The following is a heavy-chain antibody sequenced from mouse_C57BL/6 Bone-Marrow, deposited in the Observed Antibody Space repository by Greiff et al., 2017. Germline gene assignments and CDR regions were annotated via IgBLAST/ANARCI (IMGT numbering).Heavy chain of an antibody. J-gene: IGHJ3*01. CDR2: IYPRSGNT. D-gene: IGHD3-3*01. V-gene: IGHV1-81*01. CDR3: ARNKGAWFAY. CDR1: GYTFTSYG. Sequence: VQLQQSGAELARPGASVKLSCKASGYTFTSYGISWVKQRTGQGLEWIGEIYPRSGNTYYNEKFEGKATLTADKSSSTAYMELRSLTSEDSAVYFCARNKGAWFAYWGQGTLVTVSA.